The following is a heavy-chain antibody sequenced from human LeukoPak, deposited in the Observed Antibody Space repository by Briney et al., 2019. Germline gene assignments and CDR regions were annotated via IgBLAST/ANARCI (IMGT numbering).Heavy chain of an antibody. V-gene: IGHV1-46*01. Sequence: ASVKVSCKASGYTFTSYYMHWVRQAPGQGLEWMGIINPSGGSTSYAQKFQGRVTMTRDMSTSTVYMELSSLRSEDTAVYYCAREYSCSSTSCLYFDYWGQGTLVTVSS. CDR1: GYTFTSYY. CDR2: INPSGGST. J-gene: IGHJ4*02. CDR3: AREYSCSSTSCLYFDY. D-gene: IGHD2-2*01.